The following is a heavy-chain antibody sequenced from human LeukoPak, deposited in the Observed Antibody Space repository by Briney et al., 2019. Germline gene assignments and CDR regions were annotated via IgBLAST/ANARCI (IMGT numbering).Heavy chain of an antibody. CDR1: GFNHAW. D-gene: IGHD3-10*01. CDR3: ARDQVLPHY. J-gene: IGHJ4*02. Sequence: GGSLRLSCAASGFNHAWMSWVRQAPGEGLEWVSYISSLSGTIYYADSVKGRFTISRDSAKNSLYLQMNSLRAEDTAFYYCARDQVLPHYWGQGTLVTVSS. CDR2: ISSLSGTI. V-gene: IGHV3-48*01.